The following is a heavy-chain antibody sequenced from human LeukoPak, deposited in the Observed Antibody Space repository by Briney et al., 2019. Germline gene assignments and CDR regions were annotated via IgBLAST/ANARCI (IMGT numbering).Heavy chain of an antibody. V-gene: IGHV5-10-1*01. Sequence: GESLKISCKGSGYSFTSYWISWVRQMPGKGLEWVGRIDPSDSYTNYSPSLQGHVTISADKSISTAYLQWSSLKASDTAMYYCARIPIGVVVPAAIHNWFDPWGQGTLVTVSS. D-gene: IGHD2-2*01. J-gene: IGHJ5*02. CDR2: IDPSDSYT. CDR1: GYSFTSYW. CDR3: ARIPIGVVVPAAIHNWFDP.